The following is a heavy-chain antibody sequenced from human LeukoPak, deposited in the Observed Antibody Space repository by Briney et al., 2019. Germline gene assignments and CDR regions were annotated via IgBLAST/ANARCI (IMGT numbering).Heavy chain of an antibody. Sequence: ASVKVSCKASGYTFTSYGINWVRQAPGQGLEWMGWIRGYNGHTNYAQNLQGRVTMTTDTSTSTAYMELRSLRSDDTAVYYCARDPRSRRDYDSSGYYGGCGHWGQGTLVTVSS. CDR2: IRGYNGHT. V-gene: IGHV1-18*01. CDR1: GYTFTSYG. J-gene: IGHJ4*02. CDR3: ARDPRSRRDYDSSGYYGGCGH. D-gene: IGHD3-22*01.